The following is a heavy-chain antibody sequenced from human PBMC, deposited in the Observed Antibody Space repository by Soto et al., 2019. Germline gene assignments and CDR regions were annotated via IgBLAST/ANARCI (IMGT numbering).Heavy chain of an antibody. J-gene: IGHJ4*01. CDR3: VHSPNVAVDH. CDR1: GESFDGFY. Sequence: XGTLSLTGVVYGESFDGFYWSWVRQSAGKGLEWIGEISQTETTANRPSLKSRFSISANTTKKQCSLTWTSWTAANTAFYYLVHSPNVAVDHGGHGTLVTVS. V-gene: IGHV4-34*01. D-gene: IGHD2-15*01. CDR2: ISQTETT.